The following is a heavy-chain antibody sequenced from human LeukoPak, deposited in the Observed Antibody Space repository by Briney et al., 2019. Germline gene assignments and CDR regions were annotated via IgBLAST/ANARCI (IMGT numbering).Heavy chain of an antibody. CDR3: AKGPKENWYFDL. Sequence: PGRPLRLSCAASGCNFDDSAIHWVRQAPGKGLEWVSAMNWISDFKAYADSVKGRFTISRDNDKNSVHLQMNSLRPEDMAVYYCAKGPKENWYFDLWGRGTLVTVSS. V-gene: IGHV3-9*03. CDR2: MNWISDFK. CDR1: GCNFDDSA. J-gene: IGHJ2*01.